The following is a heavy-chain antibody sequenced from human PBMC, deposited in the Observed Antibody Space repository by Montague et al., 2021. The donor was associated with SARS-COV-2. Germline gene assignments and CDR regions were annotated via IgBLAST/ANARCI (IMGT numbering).Heavy chain of an antibody. CDR2: NYNTRTT. Sequence: SETLSLTCAVSGGSISTDYWWTCLRPPAGKGEGWVGVNYNTRTTNYKPSLKSRVSMSVDKSRNQFSLRLTSVTAADTAIYYCAREQSGRSGLDYWGQGTLVTVSS. CDR1: GGSISTDYW. V-gene: IGHV4-4*02. D-gene: IGHD1-26*01. J-gene: IGHJ4*02. CDR3: AREQSGRSGLDY.